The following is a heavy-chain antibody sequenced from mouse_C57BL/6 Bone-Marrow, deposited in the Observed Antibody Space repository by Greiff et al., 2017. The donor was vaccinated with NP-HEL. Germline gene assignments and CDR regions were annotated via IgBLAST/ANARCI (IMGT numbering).Heavy chain of an antibody. D-gene: IGHD1-1*01. CDR1: GYTFTDYY. Sequence: EVQLQQSGPELVKPGASVKISCKASGYTFTDYYMNWVKQSHGKSLEWIGDINPNNGGTSYNQKFKGKATSTEDKSYSTAYMERRSLTSEDSGVYSCASGNYYGSSPYYAMDYWGQGNSVSVSS. V-gene: IGHV1-26*01. CDR2: INPNNGGT. J-gene: IGHJ4*01. CDR3: ASGNYYGSSPYYAMDY.